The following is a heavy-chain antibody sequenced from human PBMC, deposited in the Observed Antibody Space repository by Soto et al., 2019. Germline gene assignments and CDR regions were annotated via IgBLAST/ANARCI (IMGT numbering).Heavy chain of an antibody. CDR3: ARDWEEGGCLQPDDYYYYGMDV. CDR1: GFTFSDYY. Sequence: GGSLRLSCAASGFTFSDYYMSWIRQAPGKGLEWVSYISSSSSYTNYADSVKGRFTTSRDNAKNSLYLQMNSLRAEDTAVYYCARDWEEGGCLQPDDYYYYGMDVWGQGTTVTVSS. CDR2: ISSSSSYT. J-gene: IGHJ6*02. D-gene: IGHD1-1*01. V-gene: IGHV3-11*06.